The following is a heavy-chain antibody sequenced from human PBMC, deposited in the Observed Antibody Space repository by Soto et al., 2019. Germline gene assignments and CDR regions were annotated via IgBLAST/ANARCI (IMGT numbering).Heavy chain of an antibody. CDR2: IKQDGSEK. D-gene: IGHD3-22*01. Sequence: GGSLRLSCAASGFTFSSYWMSWVRQAPGKGLEWVANIKQDGSEKYYVDSVKGRFTISRGNAKNSLNLQMNSLRAEDTAVYYCARVTDYYESSGYFDYWGQGTLVTVSS. J-gene: IGHJ4*02. V-gene: IGHV3-7*01. CDR3: ARVTDYYESSGYFDY. CDR1: GFTFSSYW.